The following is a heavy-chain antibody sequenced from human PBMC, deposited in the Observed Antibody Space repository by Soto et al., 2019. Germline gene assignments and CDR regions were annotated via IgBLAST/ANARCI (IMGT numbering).Heavy chain of an antibody. V-gene: IGHV1-3*05. CDR3: ATSIVVVTALDY. CDR2: INAGNGNT. CDR1: GYTFTSYA. D-gene: IGHD2-21*02. Sequence: QVQLVQSGAEEKKPGASVKVSCKASGYTFTSYAMHWVRQAPGQRLEWMGWINAGNGNTKYSQKFQGRVTITRDTSASTAYMELSSLRSEDTAVYYCATSIVVVTALDYWGQGTMVTVCS. J-gene: IGHJ4*02.